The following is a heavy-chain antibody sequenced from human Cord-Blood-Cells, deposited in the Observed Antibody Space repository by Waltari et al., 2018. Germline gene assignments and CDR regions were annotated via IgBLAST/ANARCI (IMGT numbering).Heavy chain of an antibody. CDR2: IIPIFGTA. V-gene: IGHV1-69*01. J-gene: IGHJ3*02. Sequence: QVQLVQSGAGVQKPGSQVKVSCKASGGPFSSYAISWVRQAPGQGLEWMGGIIPIFGTANYAQKFQGRVTITADESTSTAYMELSSLRSEDTAVYYCAAASKGDAFDIWGQGTMVTVSS. D-gene: IGHD2-2*01. CDR3: AAASKGDAFDI. CDR1: GGPFSSYA.